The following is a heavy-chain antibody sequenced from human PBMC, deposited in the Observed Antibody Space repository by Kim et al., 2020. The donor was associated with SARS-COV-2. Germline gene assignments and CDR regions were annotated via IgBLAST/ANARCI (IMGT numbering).Heavy chain of an antibody. Sequence: GGSLRLSCAASGFTFSSYSMNWVRQAPGKGLEWVSSISSSSSYIYYADSVKGRFTISRDNAKNSLYLQMNSLRAEDTAVYYCARDDIAVAVGIAFDIWGQGTMVTVSS. CDR3: ARDDIAVAVGIAFDI. J-gene: IGHJ3*02. CDR1: GFTFSSYS. CDR2: ISSSSSYI. V-gene: IGHV3-21*01. D-gene: IGHD6-19*01.